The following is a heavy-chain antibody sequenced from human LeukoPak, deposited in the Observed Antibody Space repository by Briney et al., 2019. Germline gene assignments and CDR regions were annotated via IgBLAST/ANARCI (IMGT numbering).Heavy chain of an antibody. V-gene: IGHV1-8*01. CDR2: MNPNSGNT. D-gene: IGHD2-15*01. CDR3: ARDMGYCSGGSCHYDAFDI. CDR1: GYTFTSYD. Sequence: ASVKVSCKASGYTFTSYDINWVRQATGQGLEWMGWMNPNSGNTGYAQKFQGRVTMTRNTSISTAYMELSSLRSEDTAVYYCARDMGYCSGGSCHYDAFDIWGQGTMVTVSS. J-gene: IGHJ3*02.